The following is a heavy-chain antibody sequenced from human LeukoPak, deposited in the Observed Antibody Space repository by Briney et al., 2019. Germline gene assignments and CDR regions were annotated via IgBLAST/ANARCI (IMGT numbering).Heavy chain of an antibody. D-gene: IGHD3-22*01. CDR2: IIPMFGTT. CDR1: GGAFSTYG. J-gene: IGHJ5*02. CDR3: ARGFHDSSVHNYLGWFDP. Sequence: SVKVSCKASGGAFSTYGIHWVRQAPGQGLEWMGSIIPMFGTTNDAQKFQGRVIITADKSTSTVYLELSSLTSEDTAVYYCARGFHDSSVHNYLGWFDPLGQGTPVSASS. V-gene: IGHV1-69*06.